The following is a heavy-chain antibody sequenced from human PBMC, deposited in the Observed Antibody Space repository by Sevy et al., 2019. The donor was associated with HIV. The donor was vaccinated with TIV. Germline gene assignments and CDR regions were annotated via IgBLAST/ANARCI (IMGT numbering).Heavy chain of an antibody. D-gene: IGHD6-13*01. V-gene: IGHV5-51*01. CDR2: IYPGDSDT. CDR3: ARATAGTAPHYSYYTMDI. Sequence: GESLKISCKVSGYIFTNYWIGWARQMPGKGLEWMGIIYPGDSDTKYSPSFQGQVTISADKSINTAFLQWSSLKASDTATYYCARATAGTAPHYSYYTMDIWGQGTTVTVSS. J-gene: IGHJ6*02. CDR1: GYIFTNYW.